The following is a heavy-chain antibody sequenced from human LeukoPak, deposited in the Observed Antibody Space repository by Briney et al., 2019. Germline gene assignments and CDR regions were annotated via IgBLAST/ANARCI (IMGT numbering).Heavy chain of an antibody. J-gene: IGHJ4*02. CDR1: GLTFSGNV. V-gene: IGHV3-23*01. Sequence: GGSLRLSCAASGLTFSGNVMSWARLAPGRGLEWIAAISANGGRTYYTESVKGHFTISRDNSKNTLSLQMNSLRADDTAVYYCAKGPERRGFCSGSACYSDCWGQGTLVTVSS. CDR2: ISANGGRT. CDR3: AKGPERRGFCSGSACYSDC. D-gene: IGHD2-8*02.